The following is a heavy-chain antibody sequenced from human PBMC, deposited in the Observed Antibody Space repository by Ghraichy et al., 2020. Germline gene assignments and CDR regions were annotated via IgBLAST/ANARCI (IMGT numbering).Heavy chain of an antibody. D-gene: IGHD3-10*01. Sequence: ASVKVSCKASGYPFTTSGINWVRQAPGQGLEWMGWISCPIGDIDYAPKVQDRITMTTDTSTSTVYMELRSLTSVDTAMYYCARRDRYGSNGYFLDSWGQGTLVPVSS. J-gene: IGHJ4*02. CDR1: GYPFTTSG. CDR3: ARRDRYGSNGYFLDS. CDR2: ISCPIGDI. V-gene: IGHV1-18*01.